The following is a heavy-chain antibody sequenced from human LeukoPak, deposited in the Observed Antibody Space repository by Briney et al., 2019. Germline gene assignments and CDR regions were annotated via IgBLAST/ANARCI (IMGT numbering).Heavy chain of an antibody. CDR2: ISYDGSNK. D-gene: IGHD6-19*01. CDR1: GFTFSSYG. Sequence: PGGSLRLSCAASGFTFSSYGMHWVRQAPGKGLEWVAVISYDGSNKYYADSVKGRFTISRDNSKNTLYLQMNSLRAEDTAVYYCAKDRLPYSSGWQIIDYWGQGTLVTVSS. J-gene: IGHJ4*02. V-gene: IGHV3-30*18. CDR3: AKDRLPYSSGWQIIDY.